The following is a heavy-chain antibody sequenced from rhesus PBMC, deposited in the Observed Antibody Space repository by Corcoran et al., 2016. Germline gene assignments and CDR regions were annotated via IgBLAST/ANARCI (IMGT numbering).Heavy chain of an antibody. CDR1: GASLSRNW. D-gene: IGHD1-44*01. Sequence: QVQLQESGPGLVEPSETLSLTCTVSGASLSRNWWSWIRQPPGKGLEWIGEINANSGNTTSNPSLKIRLTISKDASKNQVSLRLSFVTAADTAIYYCARHGEPMFDYWGQGVLVTVSS. V-gene: IGHV4-80*01. CDR3: ARHGEPMFDY. CDR2: INANSGNT. J-gene: IGHJ4*01.